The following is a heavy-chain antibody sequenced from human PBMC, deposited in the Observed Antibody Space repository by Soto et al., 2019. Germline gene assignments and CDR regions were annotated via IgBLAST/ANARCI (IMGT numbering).Heavy chain of an antibody. V-gene: IGHV3-74*01. J-gene: IGHJ4*02. CDR3: ARAGGVYCTTTSCYSYFDS. CDR1: GFTFSAYG. D-gene: IGHD2-8*01. CDR2: INSDESRT. Sequence: GGSQRLSCAASGFTFSAYGVSWVRQAPGKGLVWVSRINSDESRTNCADSVKGRFTISRDNAKNTLYLQMSSLRAEDTAVYYCARAGGVYCTTTSCYSYFDSWGPGILVTVSS.